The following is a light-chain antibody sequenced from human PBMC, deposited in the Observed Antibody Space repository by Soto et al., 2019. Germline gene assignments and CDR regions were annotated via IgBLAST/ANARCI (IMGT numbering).Light chain of an antibody. CDR2: DNS. Sequence: QSVLTQPPSASGTPGQKVFISCSGSSSNIGGTNYAYWYQQLPGAAPKVLIYDNSRRPSGIPDRFSGSKSGTSATLAITGLQTGDEGDYSCGAWDSSLDVYVFGGGTKLTVL. CDR3: GAWDSSLDVYV. CDR1: SSNIGGTNY. V-gene: IGLV1-51*01. J-gene: IGLJ2*01.